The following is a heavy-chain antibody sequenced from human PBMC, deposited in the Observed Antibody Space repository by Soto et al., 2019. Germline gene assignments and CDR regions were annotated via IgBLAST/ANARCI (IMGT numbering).Heavy chain of an antibody. CDR2: IIPIFGTA. CDR3: ARSRPRQVVTAIDY. V-gene: IGHV1-69*13. Sequence: ASVKVSGKASGGTFSSYAISWVRQAPGQGLEWMGGIIPIFGTANYTQKFQGRVTITADESTSTAYMELSSLRSEDTAVYYCARSRPRQVVTAIDYWGQGTLVTVSS. J-gene: IGHJ4*02. CDR1: GGTFSSYA. D-gene: IGHD2-21*02.